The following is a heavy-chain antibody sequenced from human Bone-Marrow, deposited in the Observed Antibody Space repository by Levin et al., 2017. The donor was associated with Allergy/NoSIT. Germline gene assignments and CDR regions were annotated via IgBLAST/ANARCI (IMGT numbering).Heavy chain of an antibody. CDR2: ISGSTEKT. V-gene: IGHV3-23*01. D-gene: IGHD2-21*01. Sequence: PGGSLRLSCAVSGFSVGNSGTAWVRQAPGKGPEWISGISGSTEKTFYVDSVRGRFTVSRDTSKNTIYLELNGLRVDDTGVYYCARWDGCGDAWGQGTLVTVS. J-gene: IGHJ5*02. CDR1: GFSVGNSG. CDR3: ARWDGCGDA.